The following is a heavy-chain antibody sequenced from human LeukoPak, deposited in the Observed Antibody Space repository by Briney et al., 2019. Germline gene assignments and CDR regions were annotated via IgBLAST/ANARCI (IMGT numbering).Heavy chain of an antibody. D-gene: IGHD3-10*01. Sequence: ASVKVSCKASGYTFTSDYMHWVRQAPGQGLEWMGIINPSGGSASYAQKFQGRVTMIRDTSTSTVYMELSSLRSEDTAVYYCARGVRIEGSGSYEGPFFDYWGQGTLVTVSS. CDR3: ARGVRIEGSGSYEGPFFDY. V-gene: IGHV1-46*01. CDR1: GYTFTSDY. CDR2: INPSGGSA. J-gene: IGHJ4*02.